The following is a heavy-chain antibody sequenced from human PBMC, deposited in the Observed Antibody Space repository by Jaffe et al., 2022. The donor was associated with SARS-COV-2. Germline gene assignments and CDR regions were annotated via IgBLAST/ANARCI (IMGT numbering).Heavy chain of an antibody. CDR3: ARGRDQAFDY. J-gene: IGHJ4*02. V-gene: IGHV3-48*02. Sequence: EVQVVESGGGLVQPGGSLRLSCVDSGLTFSSSSMNWVRQAPGKGLEWISHISSSSSSIYYADSVRGRFTISRDNGKNSLYLQMYSLRDEDTAVYYCARGRDQAFDYWGQGTLVTVSS. CDR1: GLTFSSSS. CDR2: ISSSSSSI.